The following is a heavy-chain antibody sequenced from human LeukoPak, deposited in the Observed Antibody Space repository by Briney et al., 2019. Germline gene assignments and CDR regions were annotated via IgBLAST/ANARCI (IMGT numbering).Heavy chain of an antibody. CDR2: IRYVGSDK. D-gene: IGHD4-17*01. CDR1: GFTFSSYG. Sequence: GGSLRLSCAASGFTFSSYGMHWVRQAPGKGLEWVGVIRYVGSDKYYADSVKGRFTISRDNSQNTMYLQMNSLRAEDTAVYYCARENDYALDYWGQGTLVTVSS. J-gene: IGHJ4*02. CDR3: ARENDYALDY. V-gene: IGHV3-30*12.